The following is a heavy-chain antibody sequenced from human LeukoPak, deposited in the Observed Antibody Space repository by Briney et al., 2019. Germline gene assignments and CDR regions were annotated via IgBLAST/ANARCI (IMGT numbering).Heavy chain of an antibody. CDR2: TYYRSKWYN. Sequence: SQTLSLTCAISGDSVSSNSAAWNWIRQSPSRGLESLGRTYYRSKWYNDYAVSVKSRITINPDTSKNQFSLQLNSVTPEDTAVYYCARGGVKQWLVGNFDYWGQGTLVTVSS. CDR1: GDSVSSNSAA. CDR3: ARGGVKQWLVGNFDY. V-gene: IGHV6-1*01. J-gene: IGHJ4*02. D-gene: IGHD6-19*01.